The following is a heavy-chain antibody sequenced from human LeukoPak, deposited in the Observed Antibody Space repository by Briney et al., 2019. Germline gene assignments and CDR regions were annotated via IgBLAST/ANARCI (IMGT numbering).Heavy chain of an antibody. CDR2: IKTDGSEE. V-gene: IGHV3-7*01. CDR1: GFTFSNFW. D-gene: IGHD2-21*02. Sequence: GGSLRLSCAASGFTFSNFWMKWVRQAPGKGLERVAHIKTDGSEEYYLGSVKGRFTVSRDNAKNSLYLQMNSLTVEDTAVYYCVRDANRGGDCDFWGQGTLVTVSS. CDR3: VRDANRGGDCDF. J-gene: IGHJ4*02.